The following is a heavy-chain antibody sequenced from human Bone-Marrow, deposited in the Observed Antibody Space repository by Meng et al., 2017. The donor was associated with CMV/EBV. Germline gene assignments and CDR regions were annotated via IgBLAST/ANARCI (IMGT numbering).Heavy chain of an antibody. CDR3: ARCIAEEVNWFDP. J-gene: IGHJ5*02. CDR2: INPNSGGT. V-gene: IGHV1-2*02. Sequence: ASVKVSCKASGYTFTGYYMHWVRQAPGQGLEWMGWINPNSGGTNYAQKFQGRVTMTRDTSISKAYMELSRLRSDDTAVYYCARCIAEEVNWFDPWGQGTLVTVSS. D-gene: IGHD6-13*01. CDR1: GYTFTGYY.